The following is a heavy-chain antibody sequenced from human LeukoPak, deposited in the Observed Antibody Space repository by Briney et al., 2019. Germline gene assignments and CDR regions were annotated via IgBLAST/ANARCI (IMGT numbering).Heavy chain of an antibody. D-gene: IGHD3-9*01. J-gene: IGHJ4*02. CDR2: INPNSGGT. Sequence: ASVKVSCKASGYTFTGYYMNWVRQAPGQGLEWMGWINPNSGGTNYAQKFQGRVTMTRDTSISTAYMELSRLRSDDTAVYYCARDLGQVYYDILTGSDYWGQGTLVTVSS. CDR3: ARDLGQVYYDILTGSDY. V-gene: IGHV1-2*02. CDR1: GYTFTGYY.